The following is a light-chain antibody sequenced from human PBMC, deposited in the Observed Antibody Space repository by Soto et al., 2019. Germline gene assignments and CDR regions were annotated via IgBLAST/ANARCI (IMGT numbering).Light chain of an antibody. CDR2: AAS. Sequence: DIQMTQSPSSLFASVRDSVTITCRASQTITTYLNWYRQKPGKAPKLLIYAASSLQSGVPSRFSGSGSETEFTLTISSLQPEDFATYFCQQIYSAPLTFGGGTKVDIK. J-gene: IGKJ4*01. V-gene: IGKV1-39*01. CDR3: QQIYSAPLT. CDR1: QTITTY.